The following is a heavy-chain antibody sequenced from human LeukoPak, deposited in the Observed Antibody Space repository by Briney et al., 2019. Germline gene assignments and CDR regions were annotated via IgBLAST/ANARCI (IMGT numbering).Heavy chain of an antibody. Sequence: ASVKVSCKASGYTFTSNGISWVRQAPGQGLEWMGWISPYNGNTYYAQNLQGRVTMTTDTSTRTAYMELSSLRSDDTAVYYCARDGRGSSQEGDAFDIWGQGTVVTVSS. CDR2: ISPYNGNT. CDR1: GYTFTSNG. D-gene: IGHD6-13*01. V-gene: IGHV1-18*01. J-gene: IGHJ3*02. CDR3: ARDGRGSSQEGDAFDI.